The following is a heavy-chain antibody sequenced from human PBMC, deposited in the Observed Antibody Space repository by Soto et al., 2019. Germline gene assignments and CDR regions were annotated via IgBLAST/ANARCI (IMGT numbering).Heavy chain of an antibody. J-gene: IGHJ2*01. CDR2: IYYSGST. CDR3: ARINLYQGPVTMIVGGPAAHWYFDL. CDR1: GGSISSGDYY. V-gene: IGHV4-30-4*01. D-gene: IGHD3-22*01. Sequence: QVQLQESGPGLVKPSQTLSLTCTVSGGSISSGDYYWSWIRQPPGKGLEWIGYIYYSGSTYYNPSLKSRVTISVDTSKNQFSLKLSSVTAADTAVYYCARINLYQGPVTMIVGGPAAHWYFDLWGRGTLVTVSS.